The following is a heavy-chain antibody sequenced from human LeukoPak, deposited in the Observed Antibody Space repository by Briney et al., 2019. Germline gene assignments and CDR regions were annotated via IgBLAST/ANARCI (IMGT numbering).Heavy chain of an antibody. CDR3: ARGSLGYSYGRNFDY. CDR2: IYYSGST. J-gene: IGHJ4*02. Sequence: PSQTLSLTCTVSGGSVSSGYYYWSWIRQPPGKGLEWIGYIYYSGSTNYNPSLKSRVTISVDTSKNQFSLKLSSVTAADTAVYYCARGSLGYSYGRNFDYWGQGTLVTVSS. V-gene: IGHV4-30-4*01. D-gene: IGHD5-18*01. CDR1: GGSVSSGYYY.